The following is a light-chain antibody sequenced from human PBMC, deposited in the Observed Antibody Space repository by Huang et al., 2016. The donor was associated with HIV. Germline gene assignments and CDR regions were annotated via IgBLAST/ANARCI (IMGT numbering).Light chain of an antibody. V-gene: IGKV3-15*01. CDR2: GAS. Sequence: EIVMTQSPDTLSVSPGQRVTLSCRASQSVNTNLAWYQQKPGQAPRLLIFGASTRATGSPARFTGSGSGTEFTLTISSLQSEDFAVYFCQQYNNWPLFGGGTKVEIK. J-gene: IGKJ4*01. CDR3: QQYNNWPL. CDR1: QSVNTN.